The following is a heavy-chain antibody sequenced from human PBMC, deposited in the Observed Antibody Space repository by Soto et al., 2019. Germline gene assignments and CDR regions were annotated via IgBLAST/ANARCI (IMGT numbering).Heavy chain of an antibody. CDR1: EFSFNIYT. CDR3: AREVYYDFSRGFNSHPYYFDY. CDR2: ISDDGSKE. D-gene: IGHD3-3*01. J-gene: IGHJ4*02. Sequence: QVQLVESGGGVVQPGRSLRLSCAASEFSFNIYTMHWVRQAPGKGLEWVAVISDDGSKEYYADSVKGRLTISSDNSKNTLYLQMNRLRAEHTAVYYCAREVYYDFSRGFNSHPYYFDYWGQGTLVTVSS. V-gene: IGHV3-30-3*01.